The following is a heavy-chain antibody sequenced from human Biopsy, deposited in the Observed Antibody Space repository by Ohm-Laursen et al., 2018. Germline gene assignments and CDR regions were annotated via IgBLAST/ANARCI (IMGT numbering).Heavy chain of an antibody. D-gene: IGHD1-26*01. V-gene: IGHV4-59*08. CDR1: GGSISSYY. J-gene: IGHJ2*01. CDR2: IYYTGST. Sequence: GTLSLTCTVSGGSISSYYWSWIRQPPGKGLEWIGYIYYTGSTNYNPSLKSRVTISVDTPMTHLSLRLTSVTAADTAVYYCARHAPSYSGSYWRYFDLWGRGTLVTVSS. CDR3: ARHAPSYSGSYWRYFDL.